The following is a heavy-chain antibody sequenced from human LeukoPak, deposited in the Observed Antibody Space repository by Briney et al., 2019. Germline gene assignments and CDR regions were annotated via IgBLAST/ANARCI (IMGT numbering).Heavy chain of an antibody. D-gene: IGHD4-17*01. J-gene: IGHJ4*02. CDR2: INTNTGNP. V-gene: IGHV7-4-1*02. Sequence: GASVKVSCKASGYTFTSYAVNWVRQAPGQGLEWMGWINTNTGNPTYAQGFTGRFVFSLDPSVSTAYLQISSLRAEDTAVYYCARTTHPYYFDYWGQGTLVTVSS. CDR1: GYTFTSYA. CDR3: ARTTHPYYFDY.